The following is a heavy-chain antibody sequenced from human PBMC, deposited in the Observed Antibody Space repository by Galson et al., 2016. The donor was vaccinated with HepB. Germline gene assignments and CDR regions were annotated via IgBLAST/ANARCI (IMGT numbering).Heavy chain of an antibody. CDR2: ITTTSTTI. V-gene: IGHV3-48*02. D-gene: IGHD3-22*01. CDR3: ASEWWIYSDSSGYYNCFDP. Sequence: SLRLSCAASGFTFSSYNMHWVRQAPGRGLEWVSFITTTSTTIYYADSVKGRFTISRDNAKNSLYLQMNGLRDEDTAVYFCASEWWIYSDSSGYYNCFDPWGQGTLVTVSS. J-gene: IGHJ5*02. CDR1: GFTFSSYN.